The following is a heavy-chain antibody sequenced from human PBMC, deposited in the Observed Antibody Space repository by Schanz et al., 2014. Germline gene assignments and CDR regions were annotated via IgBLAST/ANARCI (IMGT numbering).Heavy chain of an antibody. V-gene: IGHV3-7*04. Sequence: EVQLVESGGGVVQPGGSLRLSCVASGFSFSNYWMSWVRQAPGKGLEWVANIKQDGSEKYYVDSVKGRFTISRDNAKKSLYLRMNSLRAEDTAVYYCARDAVTSVLTPGFYYWGQGTLVTVSS. CDR3: ARDAVTSVLTPGFYY. J-gene: IGHJ4*02. D-gene: IGHD4-17*01. CDR2: IKQDGSEK. CDR1: GFSFSNYW.